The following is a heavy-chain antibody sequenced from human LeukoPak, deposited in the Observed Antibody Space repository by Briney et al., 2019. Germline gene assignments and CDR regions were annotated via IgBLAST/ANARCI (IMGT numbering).Heavy chain of an antibody. CDR3: ARDLRVVITGSFDS. Sequence: RRSLRLSCAASGFTFSSYGMHWVRQAPGKGMEWVAVISYDGSEQYYADSVKGRFTISRDSAKNSLYLQMNSLRAEDTALYYCARDLRVVITGSFDSWGQGTLVTVSS. CDR1: GFTFSSYG. J-gene: IGHJ4*02. CDR2: ISYDGSEQ. V-gene: IGHV3-30*03. D-gene: IGHD3-22*01.